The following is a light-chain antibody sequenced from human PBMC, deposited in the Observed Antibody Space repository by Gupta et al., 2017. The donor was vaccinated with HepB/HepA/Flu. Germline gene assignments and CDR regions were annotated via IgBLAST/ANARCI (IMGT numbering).Light chain of an antibody. J-gene: IGLJ3*02. CDR3: AAWDDSLNGWV. V-gene: IGLV1-47*01. Sequence: VLIQPLSHCATPWHRVSISCSGTTSNIGTNFVYWYQQFPGTAPKLLILRNDLRPSGVPDRFSGSKSDTSGSLAISGLRSEDEADYYCAAWDDSLNGWVFGGGTKLTV. CDR2: RND. CDR1: TSNIGTNF.